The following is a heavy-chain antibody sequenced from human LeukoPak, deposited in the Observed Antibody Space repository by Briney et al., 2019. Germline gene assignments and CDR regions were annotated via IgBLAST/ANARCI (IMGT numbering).Heavy chain of an antibody. CDR2: INSDGSST. Sequence: GGSLRESCASHEFSCGNYWMHWGRHVSVFWRVWVSLINSDGSSTNYADSVKGRFTIYRDNAKNTLYLQMNSLRAEDTAVYYCARDYGDAFDVWGQGTMVTVSS. J-gene: IGHJ3*01. D-gene: IGHD4-17*01. V-gene: IGHV3-74*01. CDR3: ARDYGDAFDV. CDR1: EFSCGNYW.